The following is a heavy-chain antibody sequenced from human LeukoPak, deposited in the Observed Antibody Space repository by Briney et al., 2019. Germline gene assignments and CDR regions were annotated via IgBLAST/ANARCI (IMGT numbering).Heavy chain of an antibody. CDR2: INGNSHYT. CDR3: AKQRATGAGTDTRYFDY. V-gene: IGHV3-23*01. D-gene: IGHD1-1*01. J-gene: IGHJ4*02. CDR1: GFTFSTFA. Sequence: PGGSLRLPCAASGFTFSTFAMSWVRQAPGKGLEWVSAINGNSHYTYHADSVTGRFTISRDNSKNTLYLQMHSLRTEDTAVYYCAKQRATGAGTDTRYFDYWGQGSLVTVSS.